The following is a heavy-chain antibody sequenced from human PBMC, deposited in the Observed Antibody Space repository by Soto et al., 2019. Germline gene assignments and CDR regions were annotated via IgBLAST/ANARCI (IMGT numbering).Heavy chain of an antibody. D-gene: IGHD1-20*01. J-gene: IGHJ3*01. Sequence: QPHLLQSGAEVNKPGASVRVSCKASGYILSNYGFIRVGQAPGQGLEWTGWISTYRGDTGYAQKFRGRVTLTADTSTRTAYMEVRSLRSDDAAMYYSASVTGTTAYDVWGQGTRVTVSS. CDR1: GYILSNYG. CDR2: ISTYRGDT. V-gene: IGHV1-18*01. CDR3: ASVTGTTAYDV.